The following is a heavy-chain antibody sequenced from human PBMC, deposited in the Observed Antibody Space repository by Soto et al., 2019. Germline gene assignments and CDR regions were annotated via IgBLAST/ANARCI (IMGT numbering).Heavy chain of an antibody. Sequence: QVQLVQSGAEVKKPVASGKVSCTASGYTFTHYAVHWVRHAPGQRLEWMGFINAGSGNTKYSQTFQGRLTFTKDTSASTAYMDLSSLRSEDTAIYYCARGLAADGAWGQGTLVTVSS. J-gene: IGHJ5*02. D-gene: IGHD6-13*01. CDR3: ARGLAADGA. CDR1: GYTFTHYA. V-gene: IGHV1-3*01. CDR2: INAGSGNT.